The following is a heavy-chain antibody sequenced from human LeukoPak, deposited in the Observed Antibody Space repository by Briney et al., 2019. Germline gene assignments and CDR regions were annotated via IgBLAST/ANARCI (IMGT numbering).Heavy chain of an antibody. D-gene: IGHD5-12*01. V-gene: IGHV3-33*01. CDR1: GFTFSTYV. CDR3: ARAGHSAYKSGGDY. J-gene: IGHJ4*02. CDR2: IWHDGSNK. Sequence: GGSLRLSCAASGFTFSTYVIHWVRQAPGKGLEWVALIWHDGSNKYYGDSVKDRFTISRDNSKNTLYLQMDSLRDEDTAVYYCARAGHSAYKSGGDYWGQGTLVTVSS.